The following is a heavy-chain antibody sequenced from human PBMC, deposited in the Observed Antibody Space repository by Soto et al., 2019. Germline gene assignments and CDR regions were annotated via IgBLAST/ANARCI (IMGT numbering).Heavy chain of an antibody. CDR1: GYTLTELS. CDR2: FDPEDGET. Sequence: ASVKVSCKVSGYTLTELSMHWVRQAPGKGLEWMGGFDPEDGETIYAQKFQGRVTMTEDTSTDTAYMELSSLRSEDTAVYYCATAPIAVDGTDYWGQGTLVTVSS. D-gene: IGHD6-19*01. J-gene: IGHJ4*02. CDR3: ATAPIAVDGTDY. V-gene: IGHV1-24*01.